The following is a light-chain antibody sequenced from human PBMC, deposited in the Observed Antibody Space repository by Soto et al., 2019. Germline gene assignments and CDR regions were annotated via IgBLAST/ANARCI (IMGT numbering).Light chain of an antibody. CDR2: DAS. CDR3: QQRSNWA. J-gene: IGKJ4*01. Sequence: EVVLTQSPATLSLSPGDRATLSCRASQSIRRYLAWYQQKPGQAPRLLISDASNRATGIPARFSGSGSGTDFSLTISGLEPEDSAVYYCQQRSNWAFGGGTKVEIK. CDR1: QSIRRY. V-gene: IGKV3-11*01.